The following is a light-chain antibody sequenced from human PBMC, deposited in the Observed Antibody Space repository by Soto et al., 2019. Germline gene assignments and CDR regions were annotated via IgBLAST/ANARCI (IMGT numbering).Light chain of an antibody. CDR2: RNN. CDR3: ATWDDSLSNYV. Sequence: QSALTQPPSASGTPGQRVTIPCSGSSSNIGSNYVYWYQHLTGTAPKLLIHRNNQRPSGVPDRFSGSKSGTSASLAICGLRSEDEADYYCATWDDSLSNYVFGTGTKVTVL. V-gene: IGLV1-47*01. J-gene: IGLJ1*01. CDR1: SSNIGSNY.